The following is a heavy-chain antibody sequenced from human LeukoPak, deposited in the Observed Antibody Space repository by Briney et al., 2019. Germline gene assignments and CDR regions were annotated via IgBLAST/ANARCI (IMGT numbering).Heavy chain of an antibody. CDR2: INQDGSEK. Sequence: PGGSLRLSCAASGFTFSSYWMNWVRQAPGRGLEWVASINQDGSEKYYLDSVKGRFTISRDNAKNSLYLQMNSLRDEDTAVYSCARVYPYYYDSSGYYYWGQGTLVTVSS. D-gene: IGHD3-22*01. V-gene: IGHV3-7*01. CDR3: ARVYPYYYDSSGYYY. CDR1: GFTFSSYW. J-gene: IGHJ4*02.